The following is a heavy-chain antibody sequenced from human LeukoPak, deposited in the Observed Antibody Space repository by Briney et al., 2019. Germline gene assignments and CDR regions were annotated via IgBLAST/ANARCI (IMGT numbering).Heavy chain of an antibody. CDR3: AGLIRGEYYFDY. Sequence: SQTLSLTCAISGDSVSSNSAAWNWIRQSPSRGLEWLGRTYYRSKWFNDYAVSVKSRITITPDTSKNQFSLKLSSVTAADTAVYYCAGLIRGEYYFDYWGQGTLVTVSS. CDR2: TYYRSKWFN. J-gene: IGHJ4*02. D-gene: IGHD3-10*01. V-gene: IGHV6-1*01. CDR1: GDSVSSNSAA.